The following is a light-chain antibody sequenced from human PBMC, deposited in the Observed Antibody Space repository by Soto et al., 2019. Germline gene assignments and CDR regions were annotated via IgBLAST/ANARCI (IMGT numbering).Light chain of an antibody. Sequence: QSVLTPPASVSGSPGQSITISCTGASSDVGDYNYVSWYQHHPGKAPKLLIYEVNNRPSGVSDRFSGSKSGNVASLTISWLQAEDEADDYYSSYTSSSTYVFGTGTKV. V-gene: IGLV2-14*01. CDR3: SSYTSSSTYV. J-gene: IGLJ1*01. CDR2: EVN. CDR1: SSDVGDYNY.